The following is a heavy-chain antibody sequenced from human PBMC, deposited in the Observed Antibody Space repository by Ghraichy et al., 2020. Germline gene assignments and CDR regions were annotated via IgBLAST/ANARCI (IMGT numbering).Heavy chain of an antibody. J-gene: IGHJ6*02. D-gene: IGHD3-9*01. Sequence: GGSLRLSCAASGFTFSSYGMHWVRQAPGKGLEWVAVISYDGSNKYYADSVKGRFTISRDNSKNTLYLQMNSLRAEDTAVYYCARGNYDILTGYYFAEDYYGMDVWGQGTTVTVSS. CDR2: ISYDGSNK. CDR1: GFTFSSYG. V-gene: IGHV3-30*03. CDR3: ARGNYDILTGYYFAEDYYGMDV.